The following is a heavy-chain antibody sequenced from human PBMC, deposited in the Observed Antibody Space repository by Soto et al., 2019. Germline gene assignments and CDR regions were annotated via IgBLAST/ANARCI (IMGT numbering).Heavy chain of an antibody. J-gene: IGHJ4*02. CDR3: AKPNSGRYYGEFDY. D-gene: IGHD1-26*01. V-gene: IGHV3-30*18. Sequence: QVQLVESGGGVVQPGRSLRLSCAASGFTFSSYGMHWVRQAPGKGLEWVAVISYDGSNKYYADSVKGRFTISRDNSKNTLYLQMNSLRADDTAVYYCAKPNSGRYYGEFDYWGQGTLVTVSS. CDR2: ISYDGSNK. CDR1: GFTFSSYG.